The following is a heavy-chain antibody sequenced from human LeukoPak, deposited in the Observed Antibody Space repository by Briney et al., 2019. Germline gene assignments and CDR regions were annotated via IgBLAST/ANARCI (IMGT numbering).Heavy chain of an antibody. CDR3: ATGWAYPLTIFGDADY. D-gene: IGHD3-3*01. Sequence: ASVKVSCKVSGYTLTELSMHWVRQAPGKGLEWMGGFDPEDGETIYAQKFEGRVNMTEDTSTDTAYMELSSLRSEDTAVYYCATGWAYPLTIFGDADYWGQGTLVTVSS. CDR1: GYTLTELS. CDR2: FDPEDGET. J-gene: IGHJ4*02. V-gene: IGHV1-24*01.